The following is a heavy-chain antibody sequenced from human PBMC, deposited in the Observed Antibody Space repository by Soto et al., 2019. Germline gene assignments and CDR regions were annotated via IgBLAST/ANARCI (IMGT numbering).Heavy chain of an antibody. J-gene: IGHJ5*02. D-gene: IGHD3-3*01. CDR1: PGSISSSSYY. CDR3: ARQDWDFWSGYYMYNWFDT. CDR2: ISYSGST. V-gene: IGHV4-39*01. Sequence: PSQTLPLTCTASPGSISSSSYYRAWTRQPPGKGLQWIGSISYSGSTYYNPSLKSRVTISVDTSRNQYYLKLSSVTAADTGVYYCARQDWDFWSGYYMYNWFDTWGQGTLVTVSS.